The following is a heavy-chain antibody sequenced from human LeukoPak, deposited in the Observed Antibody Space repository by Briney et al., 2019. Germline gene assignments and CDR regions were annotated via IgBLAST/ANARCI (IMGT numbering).Heavy chain of an antibody. Sequence: GGSLRLSCAASGFTFSSYAMSWVRQAPGKGLEWVGRIKSKTDGGTTDYPAPVKGRFTISRDDSKNTLYLQMNSLRAEDTAVYYCARRPYSSSWYYFDYWGQGTLVTVSS. V-gene: IGHV3-15*01. CDR1: GFTFSSYA. D-gene: IGHD6-13*01. CDR3: ARRPYSSSWYYFDY. J-gene: IGHJ4*02. CDR2: IKSKTDGGTT.